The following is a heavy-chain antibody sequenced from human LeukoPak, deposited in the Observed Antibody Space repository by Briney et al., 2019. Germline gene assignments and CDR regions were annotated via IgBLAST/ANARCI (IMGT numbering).Heavy chain of an antibody. V-gene: IGHV1-2*02. Sequence: GASVKVSCKASGYTFTGYYMHWVRQAPGQGLEWMGWINPNSGGTNYAQKFQGRVTMSRDTSISTAYMELSRLRSDDTAVYYCARDRDGYNLFDYWGQGTLVTVSS. CDR3: ARDRDGYNLFDY. CDR2: INPNSGGT. J-gene: IGHJ4*02. D-gene: IGHD5-24*01. CDR1: GYTFTGYY.